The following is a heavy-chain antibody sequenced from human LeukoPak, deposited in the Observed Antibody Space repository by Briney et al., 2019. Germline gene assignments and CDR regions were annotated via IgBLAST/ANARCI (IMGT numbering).Heavy chain of an antibody. J-gene: IGHJ4*02. D-gene: IGHD1/OR15-1a*01. Sequence: GGSLRLSCGASRFTFSNYWMSWVRQAPGKGLEWVANIKQDGSGLYYVESVKGRFTISRDNAKNSLYLRMTSLRAEDTAVYYCARDPGRTGFDYWGQGTLVTVSS. CDR2: IKQDGSGL. V-gene: IGHV3-7*03. CDR1: RFTFSNYW. CDR3: ARDPGRTGFDY.